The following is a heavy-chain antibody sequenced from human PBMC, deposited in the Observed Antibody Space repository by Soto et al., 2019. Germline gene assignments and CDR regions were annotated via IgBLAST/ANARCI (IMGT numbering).Heavy chain of an antibody. CDR2: INPNSGGT. CDR1: GYTFTGYY. V-gene: IGHV1-2*04. J-gene: IGHJ6*02. CDR3: ARDRYGSGYPSYYYYVMDV. D-gene: IGHD3-10*01. Sequence: ASVKVSCKASGYTFTGYYMHWVRQAPGQGLEWMGWINPNSGGTNYAQKFQGWVTMTRDTSISTAYMELSRLRSDDTAVYYCARDRYGSGYPSYYYYVMDVCGQGTTVTGSS.